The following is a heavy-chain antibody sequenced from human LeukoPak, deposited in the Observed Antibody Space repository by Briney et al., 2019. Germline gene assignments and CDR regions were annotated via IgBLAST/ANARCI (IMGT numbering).Heavy chain of an antibody. V-gene: IGHV4-30-2*01. CDR3: ARVEDCSSTSCYSTYYFDY. J-gene: IGHJ4*02. D-gene: IGHD2-2*01. CDR1: GGSISSGGYY. Sequence: PSQTLSLTCTVSGGSISSGGYYWSWVRQPPGKGLEWIGYIYRRGSTYYNPSLKSRVTISVDRSKNQFSLKLNSVTAADTAVYYCARVEDCSSTSCYSTYYFDYWGQGTLVTVSS. CDR2: IYRRGST.